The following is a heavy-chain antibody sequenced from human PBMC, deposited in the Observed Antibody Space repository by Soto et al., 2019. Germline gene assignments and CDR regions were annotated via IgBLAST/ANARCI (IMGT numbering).Heavy chain of an antibody. CDR1: GFSFSSYG. J-gene: IGHJ6*02. D-gene: IGHD6-13*01. Sequence: SLRLSCAASGFSFSSYGMSWVRQAPGKGLEWVSAIVGSGYTTYYADSVKSRFTISRDNSKNTLYLQMNSLSAEDTAVYYCAKEIAASDTYYYYYGIDVWGQATTVTRSS. V-gene: IGHV3-23*01. CDR3: AKEIAASDTYYYYYGIDV. CDR2: IVGSGYTT.